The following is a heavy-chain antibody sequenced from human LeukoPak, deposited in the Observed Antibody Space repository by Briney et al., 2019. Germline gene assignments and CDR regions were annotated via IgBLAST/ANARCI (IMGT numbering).Heavy chain of an antibody. CDR3: ARDRSWGSQYYFDY. J-gene: IGHJ4*02. D-gene: IGHD7-27*01. CDR2: IWYDGSNK. CDR1: GFKFSTYG. V-gene: IGHV3-33*01. Sequence: GGSLRLSCAASGFKFSTYGIHWVRQAPGKGLEWVGIIWYDGSNKIYAESVKGRFAISRDNSKNTLYLQMNSLRAEDTAVYYCARDRSWGSQYYFDYWGQGTLVTVSS.